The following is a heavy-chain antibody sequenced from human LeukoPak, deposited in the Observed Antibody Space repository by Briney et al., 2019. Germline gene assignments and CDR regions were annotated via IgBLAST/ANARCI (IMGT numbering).Heavy chain of an antibody. CDR2: ISGSGGST. J-gene: IGHJ4*02. D-gene: IGHD2-2*01. Sequence: PGGSLRLSCAASGFSFGSYAMSWVRQGPGKGLEWVSTISGSGGSTYYADSVKGRFTISRDKSKNTLYLPMISLRAEDTALYYCAKEPPYCSSPTCPFDYWGQGTLVTVSS. V-gene: IGHV3-23*01. CDR3: AKEPPYCSSPTCPFDY. CDR1: GFSFGSYA.